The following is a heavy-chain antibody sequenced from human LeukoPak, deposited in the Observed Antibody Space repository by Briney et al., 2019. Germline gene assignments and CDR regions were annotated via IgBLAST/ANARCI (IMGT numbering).Heavy chain of an antibody. CDR2: IGTAGDT. D-gene: IGHD6-19*01. V-gene: IGHV3-13*01. J-gene: IGHJ3*02. Sequence: GGSLRLSCAASGFTFSSYDMHWVRQATGKGLEWVSAIGTAGDTYYPGSVKGRFTISRDNAKNSLYLQMNSLRAGDTAVYYCARGSSGPGGFDAYDIWCQGTRVTVSS. CDR3: ARGSSGPGGFDAYDI. CDR1: GFTFSSYD.